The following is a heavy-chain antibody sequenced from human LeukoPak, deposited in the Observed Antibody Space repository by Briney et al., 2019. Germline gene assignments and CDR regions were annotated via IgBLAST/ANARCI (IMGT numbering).Heavy chain of an antibody. J-gene: IGHJ4*02. CDR2: IRYDGSNK. D-gene: IGHD3-22*01. Sequence: PGGSLRLSCAASGFTFSSYGMHWVRQAPGKGLEWVAFIRYDGSNKYYADSVKGRFTISRDNSKNTLYLQMNSLRAEDTAVYYCAKDRGYYDSSFFDYWGQGTLVTVSS. CDR3: AKDRGYYDSSFFDY. CDR1: GFTFSSYG. V-gene: IGHV3-30*02.